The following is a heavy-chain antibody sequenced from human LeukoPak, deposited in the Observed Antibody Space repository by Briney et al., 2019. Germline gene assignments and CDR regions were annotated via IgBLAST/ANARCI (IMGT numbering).Heavy chain of an antibody. J-gene: IGHJ5*02. D-gene: IGHD2-15*01. CDR3: ARDRSYCSGGSCYPQYNWFDP. V-gene: IGHV1-24*01. CDR2: FDPEDGET. Sequence: ASVKVSCKVSGYTLTELSIHWVRQAPGKGLEWMGGFDPEDGETIYAQKFQGRVTMTEDTSTDTAYMELSSLRSEDTAVYYCARDRSYCSGGSCYPQYNWFDPWGQGTLVTVSS. CDR1: GYTLTELS.